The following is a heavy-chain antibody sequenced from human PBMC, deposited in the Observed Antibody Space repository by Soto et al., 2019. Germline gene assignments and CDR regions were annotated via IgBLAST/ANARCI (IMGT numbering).Heavy chain of an antibody. CDR2: INPSNANT. Sequence: QVQLVQSGAEVKKPGASVTVSCKASGYTFTNYGIIWVRQAPGQELEWMGWINPSNANTRYTESLQGRVTMTTDTATSTAYMELTSLRSDDTAVYYCARDSTSPTCLSTNCPRGGWFDPWGQGTQLTVSS. CDR3: ARDSTSPTCLSTNCPRGGWFDP. CDR1: GYTFTNYG. V-gene: IGHV1-18*04. J-gene: IGHJ5*02. D-gene: IGHD2-2*01.